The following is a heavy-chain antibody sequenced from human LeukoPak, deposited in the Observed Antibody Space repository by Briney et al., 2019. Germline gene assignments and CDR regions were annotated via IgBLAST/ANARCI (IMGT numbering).Heavy chain of an antibody. Sequence: GGSLRLSCAASGFTFDDYDMSWVRQAPGKGLEWVSGINWIGGRTDYADSVKGRFTISRDNAKNSLYLEMNSLRAEDTALYYCARDTPPLRRRRYSYVNYYYYNYMDVWGKGTTVTVSS. V-gene: IGHV3-20*04. J-gene: IGHJ6*03. D-gene: IGHD5-18*01. CDR1: GFTFDDYD. CDR2: INWIGGRT. CDR3: ARDTPPLRRRRYSYVNYYYYNYMDV.